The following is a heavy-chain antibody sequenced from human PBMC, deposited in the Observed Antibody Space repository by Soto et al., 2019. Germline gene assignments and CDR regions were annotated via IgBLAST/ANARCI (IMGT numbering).Heavy chain of an antibody. J-gene: IGHJ6*02. V-gene: IGHV4-31*03. CDR1: GGTISSGGYY. CDR2: SYYSGST. Sequence: SGTLSLTCTVSGGTISSGGYYWSWIRQHPGKGLEWIGYSYYSGSTYYNPSLKRRVTISVDTSKNQFSLKLSSVTAEDTDVDYCAGGHDLVVQAGRRDTHFYSQWDVWGQGTTVTVSS. D-gene: IGHD2-2*01. CDR3: AGGHDLVVQAGRRDTHFYSQWDV.